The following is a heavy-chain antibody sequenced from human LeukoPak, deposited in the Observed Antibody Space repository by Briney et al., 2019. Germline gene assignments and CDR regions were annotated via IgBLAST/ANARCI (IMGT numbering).Heavy chain of an antibody. V-gene: IGHV3-20*04. CDR2: INWNGGST. CDR3: ARGVVPAARGAFDI. J-gene: IGHJ3*02. Sequence: GGSLRLSCAASGFTFDDYGMSWVRQAPGKGLEWVSGINWNGGSTGYADSVKGRFTISRDNAKNSLYLQMNSLRAEDTALYYCARGVVPAARGAFDIWGQGTMVTVSP. CDR1: GFTFDDYG. D-gene: IGHD2-2*01.